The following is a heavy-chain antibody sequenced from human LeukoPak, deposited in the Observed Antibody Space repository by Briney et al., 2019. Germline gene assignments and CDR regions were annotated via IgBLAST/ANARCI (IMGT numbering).Heavy chain of an antibody. Sequence: GGSLRLSCAASGFTFSSYSMNWVRQAPGKGLEWVSSISSSSSYIYYADSVKGRFTISRDNAKNSLYLQMNSLRAEDTAVYYCAKDLETLVGWFGELPYWGQGTLVTVSS. CDR2: ISSSSSYI. CDR3: AKDLETLVGWFGELPY. V-gene: IGHV3-21*01. D-gene: IGHD3-10*01. CDR1: GFTFSSYS. J-gene: IGHJ4*02.